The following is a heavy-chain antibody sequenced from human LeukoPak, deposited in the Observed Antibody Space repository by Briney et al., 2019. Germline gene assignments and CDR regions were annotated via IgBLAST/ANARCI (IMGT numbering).Heavy chain of an antibody. CDR3: ARRGLDIVVVPAAIGGYEDGFPFDY. Sequence: SETLSLTCAVYGGSFSGYYWSWIRQPPGKGLEWIGEVNHSGSTNYNPSLKSRVTISVDTSKNQFSLKLSSVTAADTAVYYCARRGLDIVVVPAAIGGYEDGFPFDYWGQGTLVSVSS. V-gene: IGHV4-34*01. J-gene: IGHJ4*02. CDR2: VNHSGST. D-gene: IGHD2-2*01. CDR1: GGSFSGYY.